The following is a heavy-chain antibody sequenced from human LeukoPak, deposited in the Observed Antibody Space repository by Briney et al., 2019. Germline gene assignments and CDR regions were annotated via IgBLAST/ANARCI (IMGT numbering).Heavy chain of an antibody. CDR3: ARGVNYYDSSGRHNWFDP. J-gene: IGHJ5*02. CDR2: ISAYNGNT. V-gene: IGHV1-18*01. Sequence: GASVKVSCKASGYTFTSYGISWVRQAPGQGLEWMGWISAYNGNTNYAQKLQGRVTMTTDTSTSTAYMGLRSLRSDDTAVYYCARGVNYYDSSGRHNWFDPWGQGTLVTVSS. D-gene: IGHD3-22*01. CDR1: GYTFTSYG.